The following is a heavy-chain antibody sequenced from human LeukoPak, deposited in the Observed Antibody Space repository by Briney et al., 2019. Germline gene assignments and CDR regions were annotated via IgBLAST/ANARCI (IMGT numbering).Heavy chain of an antibody. J-gene: IGHJ3*02. CDR2: INPNSGGT. V-gene: IGHV1-2*02. CDR3: ARSDVGAILWAFDI. D-gene: IGHD1-26*01. CDR1: GYTFTGYY. Sequence: ASVKVSCKASGYTFTGYYMHWVRQAPGQGLEWMGWINPNSGGTNYAQKFQGRVTMTRDTSISTAYMELSRLRSVDTAVYYCARSDVGAILWAFDIWGQGTMVTVSS.